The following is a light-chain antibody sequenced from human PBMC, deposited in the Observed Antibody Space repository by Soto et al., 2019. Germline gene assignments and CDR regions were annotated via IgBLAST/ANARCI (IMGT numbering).Light chain of an antibody. V-gene: IGKV3D-20*01. CDR3: QQYYTPPYT. Sequence: EILLTQSPATMSLSPGERATLSCGASQSVGSSYLAWYQQKPGLAPRLLIYDTSNRATGIPDRFSGSGSGTDFTLIISLLEPEDFAVYYWQQYYTPPYTFGQGTKLEIK. CDR2: DTS. J-gene: IGKJ2*01. CDR1: QSVGSSY.